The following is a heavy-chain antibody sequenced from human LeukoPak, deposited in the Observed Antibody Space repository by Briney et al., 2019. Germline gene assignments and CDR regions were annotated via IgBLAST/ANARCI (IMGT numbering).Heavy chain of an antibody. V-gene: IGHV3-33*01. CDR1: GFTFSSYG. D-gene: IGHD4/OR15-4a*01. Sequence: GRSLRLSCAASGFTFSSYGMHWVRQAPGKGLEWVAVIWYDGSNKYYADSVKGRFTISRDNSKNTLYLQMNSLRAEDTAVYYCARNGDYGGRGFYYFFDYWGRGTLVTVSS. CDR3: ARNGDYGGRGFYYFFDY. J-gene: IGHJ4*02. CDR2: IWYDGSNK.